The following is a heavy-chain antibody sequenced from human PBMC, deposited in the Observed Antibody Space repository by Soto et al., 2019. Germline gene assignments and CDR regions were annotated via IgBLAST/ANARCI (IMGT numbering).Heavy chain of an antibody. Sequence: QVQLVESGGGVVQPGRSLRLSCAASGFTFSSYGMHWVRQAPGKGLEWVAVISYDGSNKYYADSVKGRFTISRDNSKNTLYLQMNSLRAEDTAVYYCAKDRGYCSSTSCYYCYGMDVWGQGTTVTVSS. CDR1: GFTFSSYG. CDR2: ISYDGSNK. D-gene: IGHD2-2*01. CDR3: AKDRGYCSSTSCYYCYGMDV. J-gene: IGHJ6*02. V-gene: IGHV3-30*18.